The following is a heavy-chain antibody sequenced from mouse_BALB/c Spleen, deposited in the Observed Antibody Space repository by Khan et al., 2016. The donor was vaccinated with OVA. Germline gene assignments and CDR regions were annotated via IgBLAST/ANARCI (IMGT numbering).Heavy chain of an antibody. CDR3: TRREKYGYDSCLFAY. Sequence: VQLQQSGAELVRPGASVKLSCKASGYTFTSYWMHWVRQRPGQGLEWVGKINPSDSESHYNQMFKDKATLTVDKSSGTAYMQLSRLTSADSAVLDCTRREKYGYDSCLFAYWGQGTLVTVSA. D-gene: IGHD2-2*01. CDR2: INPSDSES. CDR1: GYTFTSYW. J-gene: IGHJ3*01. V-gene: IGHV1-61*01.